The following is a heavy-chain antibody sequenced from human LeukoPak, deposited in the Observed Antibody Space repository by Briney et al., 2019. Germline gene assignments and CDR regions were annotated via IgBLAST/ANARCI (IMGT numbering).Heavy chain of an antibody. Sequence: GKSLKISCKASGYSFTDYWIVWVRQMPGKGLEWMGAIYPGDSATSYSPSLDGQVTISADKSVSTSYLQWSSLQASDTAMYYCARPSSLYGGTSEDYWGQGTLVTVSS. CDR1: GYSFTDYW. CDR2: IYPGDSAT. D-gene: IGHD4-23*01. J-gene: IGHJ4*02. CDR3: ARPSSLYGGTSEDY. V-gene: IGHV5-51*01.